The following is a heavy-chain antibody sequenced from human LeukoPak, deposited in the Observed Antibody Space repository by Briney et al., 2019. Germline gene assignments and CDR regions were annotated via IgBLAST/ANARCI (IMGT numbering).Heavy chain of an antibody. CDR1: GFTFSKYW. CDR3: ATKQWLAPPPDS. Sequence: GGSLRLSCAASGFTFSKYWMLWVRQAPGKGLECVSRINTDGTVTTYADSVKGRFTVSRDNDDNTIFLQMNSVRDEDTAVYYCATKQWLAPPPDSWGQGTPVTVSS. D-gene: IGHD6-19*01. V-gene: IGHV3-74*01. CDR2: INTDGTVT. J-gene: IGHJ4*02.